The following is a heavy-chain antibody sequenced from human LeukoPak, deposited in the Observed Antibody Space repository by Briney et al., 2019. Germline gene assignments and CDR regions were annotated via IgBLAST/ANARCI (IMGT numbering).Heavy chain of an antibody. D-gene: IGHD3-16*01. CDR3: AKDLGGLDY. Sequence: GGSLGLSCAASGFTFSSYGMHWVRQAPGKGLEWVAVISYDGSNKYYADSVKGRFTISRDNSKNTLYLQMNSLRAEDTAVYYCAKDLGGLDYWGQGTLVTVSS. J-gene: IGHJ4*02. V-gene: IGHV3-30*18. CDR2: ISYDGSNK. CDR1: GFTFSSYG.